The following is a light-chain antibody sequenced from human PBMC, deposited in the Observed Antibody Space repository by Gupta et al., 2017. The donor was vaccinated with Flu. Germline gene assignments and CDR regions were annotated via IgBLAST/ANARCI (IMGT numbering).Light chain of an antibody. Sequence: DIQMTQSPSVVSASVGDRVTLTCRASEGISTWLAWYQQMPGKAPKLLIYDASTLETGVPSRFSGSGAGTDFTLTINSLQPEDFATYYCQQSNKFPFTFGHGTKVDFK. V-gene: IGKV1-12*02. CDR3: QQSNKFPFT. CDR2: DAS. J-gene: IGKJ3*01. CDR1: EGISTW.